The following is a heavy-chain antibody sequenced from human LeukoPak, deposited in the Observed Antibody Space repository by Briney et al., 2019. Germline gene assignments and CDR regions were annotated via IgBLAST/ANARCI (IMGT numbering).Heavy chain of an antibody. Sequence: GGSLRLSCAPSGFTFSSYSRNWVRQAPGKGLEWVSYISSSSSIINYADSVKGRFTISRDNAKNSLYLQMNSLRDEDTAVYYCARDRIYAFGYWGQGTLVTVSS. CDR2: ISSSSSII. D-gene: IGHD1-14*01. CDR1: GFTFSSYS. V-gene: IGHV3-48*02. J-gene: IGHJ4*02. CDR3: ARDRIYAFGY.